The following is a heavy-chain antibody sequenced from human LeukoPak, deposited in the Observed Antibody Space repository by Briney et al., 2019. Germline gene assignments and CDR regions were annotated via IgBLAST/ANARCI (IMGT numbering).Heavy chain of an antibody. CDR1: GGSISSYY. CDR2: IYYSGST. Sequence: SETLSLTCTVSGGSISSYYWSWIRQPPGRGLEWIRYIYYSGSTNYNPSLKSRVTISVDTSKNQFSLKLSSVTAADTAVYYCARGGSGWYRVYYYYMDVWGKGTTVTVSS. CDR3: ARGGSGWYRVYYYYMDV. V-gene: IGHV4-59*01. J-gene: IGHJ6*03. D-gene: IGHD6-19*01.